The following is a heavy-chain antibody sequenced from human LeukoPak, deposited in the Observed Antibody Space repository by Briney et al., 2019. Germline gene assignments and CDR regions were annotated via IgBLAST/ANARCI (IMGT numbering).Heavy chain of an antibody. D-gene: IGHD2-2*01. CDR3: ARSGVVPAAALNWFDP. V-gene: IGHV3-48*01. Sequence: QSGGSLRLSCAASGFTFSSYSMNWVRQAPGKGLEWVSYISSSSSTIYHADSVKGRFTISRDNAKNSLYLQMNSLRAEDTAVYYCARSGVVPAAALNWFDPWDQGTLVTVSS. CDR1: GFTFSSYS. J-gene: IGHJ5*02. CDR2: ISSSSSTI.